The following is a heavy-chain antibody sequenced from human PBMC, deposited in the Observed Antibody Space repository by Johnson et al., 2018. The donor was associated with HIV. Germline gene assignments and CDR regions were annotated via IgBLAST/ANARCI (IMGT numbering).Heavy chain of an antibody. D-gene: IGHD6-13*01. Sequence: VQLVESGGGVVQPGRSLRLSCAASGFSFDDFGMSWVRQAPGKGLEWVSVIYSGGSTYYADSVKGRFTISRDNSKNTLYLQMNSLRAGDTAVYYCARDYSSPMGFAFDIWGQGTMVTVSS. CDR2: IYSGGST. J-gene: IGHJ3*02. V-gene: IGHV3-66*02. CDR1: GFSFDDFG. CDR3: ARDYSSPMGFAFDI.